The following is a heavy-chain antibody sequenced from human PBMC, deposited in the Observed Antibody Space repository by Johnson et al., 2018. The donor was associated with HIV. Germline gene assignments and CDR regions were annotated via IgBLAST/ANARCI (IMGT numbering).Heavy chain of an antibody. J-gene: IGHJ3*02. Sequence: VQLVESGGGLVQPGGSLRLSCAASGFTFSSYAMSWVRQAPGKGLAWVSAISGSGGSTYYADSVKGRFTISRDNSKNTLYLQMNSLRAEDTAVYYCAKDVRMSIAAAAAHAFDIWGQGTMVTVSS. CDR2: ISGSGGST. V-gene: IGHV3-23*04. CDR1: GFTFSSYA. CDR3: AKDVRMSIAAAAAHAFDI. D-gene: IGHD6-13*01.